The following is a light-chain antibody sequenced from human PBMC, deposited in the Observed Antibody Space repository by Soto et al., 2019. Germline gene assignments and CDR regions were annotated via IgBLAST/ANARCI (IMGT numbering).Light chain of an antibody. J-gene: IGKJ5*01. Sequence: DIQMTQSPSSLSASVGDRVTITCRASQGISNYLAWYQQKPGKVPKLLIYAASTLLSGVPSRFSGSGSGTDFTLTISSLQPEDFATYFCQQSNIMATFGQGTRLEIK. CDR1: QGISNY. V-gene: IGKV1-27*01. CDR2: AAS. CDR3: QQSNIMAT.